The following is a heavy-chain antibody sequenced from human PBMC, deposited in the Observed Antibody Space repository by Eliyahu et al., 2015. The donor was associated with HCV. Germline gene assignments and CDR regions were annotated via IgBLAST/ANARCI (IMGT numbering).Heavy chain of an antibody. CDR2: IYWNSGRT. D-gene: IGHD1-26*01. CDR1: GFTFHEYA. V-gene: IGHV3-9*01. CDR3: VKELGQGLGCFDL. J-gene: IGHJ4*02. Sequence: EVQLLESGGDLVQPGRSLRLSCAASGFTFHEYAMPWVRQAPGKGLEWVSGIYWNSGRTDYADSVKGRFTISRDDAKNSLFLQMNSLRPEDTAVYYCVKELGQGLGCFDLWGQGTLVTVSS.